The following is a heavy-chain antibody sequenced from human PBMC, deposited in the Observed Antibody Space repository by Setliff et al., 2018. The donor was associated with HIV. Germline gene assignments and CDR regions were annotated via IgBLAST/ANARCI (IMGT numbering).Heavy chain of an antibody. V-gene: IGHV3-48*01. J-gene: IGHJ4*02. D-gene: IGHD1-26*01. CDR1: GFTFNIYS. CDR2: ISRSSGTI. CDR3: ATSIHTRGAIDF. Sequence: PGGSLKISCTASGFTFNIYSMNWVRQAPGKGLEWVSYISRSSGTIYYAESVKGRFTISRDNAKNSLYLQMNSLRAEDTALYYCATSIHTRGAIDFWGQGTLVTVSS.